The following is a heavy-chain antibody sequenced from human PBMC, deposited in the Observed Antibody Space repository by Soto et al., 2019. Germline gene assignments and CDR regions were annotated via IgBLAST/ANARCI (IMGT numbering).Heavy chain of an antibody. CDR2: ISYDGSNK. CDR1: GFTFSSYG. V-gene: IGHV3-30*03. CDR3: AIWGPLNSRLQPLDV. Sequence: GGSLRLSCAASGFTFSSYGMHWVRQAPGKGLEWVAVISYDGSNKYYADSVKGRFTISRDNSKNTLYLQMNSLRAEDTAVYYCAIWGPLNSRLQPLDVWGQGTTVSVSS. D-gene: IGHD3-16*01. J-gene: IGHJ6*01.